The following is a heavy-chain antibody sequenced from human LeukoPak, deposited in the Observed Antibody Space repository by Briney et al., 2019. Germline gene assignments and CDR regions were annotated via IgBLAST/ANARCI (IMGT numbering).Heavy chain of an antibody. Sequence: PSETLSLTCTVSGGSISSYYWSWIRQPAGKGLEWIGRIYTSGSTNYNPSLKSRVTMSVDTSKNQFSLKLSSVTAADTAVYYCASMYAGGYSYGYEFDYRGQGTLVTVSS. D-gene: IGHD5-18*01. CDR3: ASMYAGGYSYGYEFDY. CDR1: GGSISSYY. J-gene: IGHJ4*02. V-gene: IGHV4-4*07. CDR2: IYTSGST.